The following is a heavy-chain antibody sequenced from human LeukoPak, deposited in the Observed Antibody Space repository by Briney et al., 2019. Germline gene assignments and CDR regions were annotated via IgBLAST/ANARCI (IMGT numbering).Heavy chain of an antibody. CDR2: ISAYNGNT. Sequence: ASVKVSCKASGYTFTSYGISWVRQAPGQGLEWMGWISAYNGNTNYAQKLQGRVTMTTDTSTSTAYMELSSLRSEDTAVYYCAREGRCSSTSCSNWFDPWGQGTLVTVSS. D-gene: IGHD2-2*01. V-gene: IGHV1-18*01. CDR1: GYTFTSYG. J-gene: IGHJ5*02. CDR3: AREGRCSSTSCSNWFDP.